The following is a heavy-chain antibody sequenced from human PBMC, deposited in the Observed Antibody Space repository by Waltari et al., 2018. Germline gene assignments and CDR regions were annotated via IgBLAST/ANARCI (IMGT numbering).Heavy chain of an antibody. J-gene: IGHJ4*02. CDR2: IYYSGST. D-gene: IGHD3-16*01. V-gene: IGHV4-39*07. CDR3: ARKFSTYYDYIWGSGYFDY. CDR1: GGSISSSSYY. Sequence: QLQLQESGPGLVKPSETLSLTCTVSGGSISSSSYYWGWIRQPPGKGLEWIGSIYYSGSTYHNPSLKSRVTISVDTSKNQFSLKLSSVTAADTAVYYCARKFSTYYDYIWGSGYFDYWGQGTLVTVSS.